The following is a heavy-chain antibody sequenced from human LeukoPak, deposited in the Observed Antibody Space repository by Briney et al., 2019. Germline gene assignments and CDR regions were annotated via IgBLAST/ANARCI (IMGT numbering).Heavy chain of an antibody. CDR1: GGSISSSSYY. Sequence: ETLSLTCTVSGGSISSSSYYWGWVRQAPGKGLEWVANIKEDGSEKYYLDSVKGRFTISRDNAKNSLYLQMNNLRAEDTAVYYCARGAVANLWGQGTLVTVSS. CDR2: IKEDGSEK. D-gene: IGHD6-19*01. CDR3: ARGAVANL. V-gene: IGHV3-7*01. J-gene: IGHJ4*02.